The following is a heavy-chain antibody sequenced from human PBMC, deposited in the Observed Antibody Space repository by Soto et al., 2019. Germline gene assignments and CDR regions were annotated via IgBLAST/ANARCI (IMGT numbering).Heavy chain of an antibody. D-gene: IGHD3-3*01. J-gene: IGHJ6*04. CDR1: GGSISSGGYY. CDR2: IYYSGST. V-gene: IGHV4-31*03. Sequence: SETLSLTCTVSGGSISSGGYYWSWIRQHPGKGLEWIGYIYYSGSTYYNPSLKSRVTISVDTSKNQFSLKLSSVTAADTAVYYCARDKVTIFGVVPQSYYYYYVMDVWGKGTTVTVYS. CDR3: ARDKVTIFGVVPQSYYYYYVMDV.